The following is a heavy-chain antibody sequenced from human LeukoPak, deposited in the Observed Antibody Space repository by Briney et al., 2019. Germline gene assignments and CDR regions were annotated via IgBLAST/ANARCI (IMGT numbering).Heavy chain of an antibody. Sequence: PSETLSLTCTVSGGAISSYYRSWIRQPPGKGLEWIGYIYYSGSTNYNPSLKSRVTISVDTSKNQFSLKLSSVTAADTAVYYCASDRSPSKYYYYGMDVWGQGTTVTVSS. V-gene: IGHV4-59*01. CDR3: ASDRSPSKYYYYGMDV. J-gene: IGHJ6*02. CDR1: GGAISSYY. CDR2: IYYSGST.